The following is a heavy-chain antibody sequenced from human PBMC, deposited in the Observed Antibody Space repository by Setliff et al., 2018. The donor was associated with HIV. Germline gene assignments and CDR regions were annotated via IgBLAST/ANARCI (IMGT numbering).Heavy chain of an antibody. CDR1: AVSISVYY. CDR3: ARQRGGRVTIFGVSGGWFDP. J-gene: IGHJ5*02. Sequence: SETLSLTCTVSAVSISVYYWSWIRQPPGKGLEWIGDIFYTGSTNYNPSLKSRVTISIDTSKNQFSLKLSSVTAADTAVYYCARQRGGRVTIFGVSGGWFDPWGQGTLVTVSS. D-gene: IGHD3-3*01. CDR2: IFYTGST. V-gene: IGHV4-59*08.